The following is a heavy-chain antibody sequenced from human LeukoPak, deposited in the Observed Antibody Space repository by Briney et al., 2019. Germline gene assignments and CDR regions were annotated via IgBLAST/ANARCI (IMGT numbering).Heavy chain of an antibody. J-gene: IGHJ4*02. CDR2: MYFSGST. V-gene: IGHV4-39*05. CDR3: ANAASYSVDD. Sequence: PGTPSLTCTVSGGSVCSSFYYWGWIRQPPGKGLGLIVSMYFSGSTHYNPSLKSRVTISVDTSKNKFSLKLTSVTAADTAVYYCANAASYSVDDWGQGALVTVSS. CDR1: GGSVCSSFYY. D-gene: IGHD1-26*01.